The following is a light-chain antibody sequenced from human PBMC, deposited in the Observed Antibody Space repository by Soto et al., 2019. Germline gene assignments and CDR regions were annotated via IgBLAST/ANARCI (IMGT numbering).Light chain of an antibody. CDR2: DNN. Sequence: QAVVTQPPSVSAAPGQKVTISCSGSDSNIGRNYVSWYQHLPGTAPKLLIYDNNKRPSGIPGRFSGSKSGTSATLGITGLQTGDEAHYYCGTWDNSLSAVVFGGGTKVTVL. CDR3: GTWDNSLSAVV. J-gene: IGLJ2*01. V-gene: IGLV1-51*01. CDR1: DSNIGRNY.